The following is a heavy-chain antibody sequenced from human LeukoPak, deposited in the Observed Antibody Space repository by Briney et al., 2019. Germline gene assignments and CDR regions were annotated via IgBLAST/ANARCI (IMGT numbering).Heavy chain of an antibody. CDR1: GYTFTGYY. D-gene: IGHD6-6*01. J-gene: IGHJ4*02. Sequence: EASVKVSCKASGYTFTGYYMHWVRQAPGQGLEWMGGIIPIFGTANYAQKFQGRVTITADESTSTAYMELSSLRSEDTAVYYCARVYSAYSSSSSLDYWGQGTLVTVSS. V-gene: IGHV1-69*13. CDR2: IIPIFGTA. CDR3: ARVYSAYSSSSSLDY.